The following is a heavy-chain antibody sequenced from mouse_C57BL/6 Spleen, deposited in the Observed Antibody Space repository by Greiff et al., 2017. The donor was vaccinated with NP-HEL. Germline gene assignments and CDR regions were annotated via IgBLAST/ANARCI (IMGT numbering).Heavy chain of an antibody. J-gene: IGHJ2*01. V-gene: IGHV2-2*01. D-gene: IGHD1-1*01. Sequence: QVQLKESGPGLVQPSQSLSITCTVSGFSLTSYGVHWVRQSPGKGLEWLGVIWSGGSTDYNAAFISRLSISKDNSKSQVFFKMNSLQADDTAIYYCARNPSYYYGSSYGYFDYWGKGTTLTVSS. CDR3: ARNPSYYYGSSYGYFDY. CDR1: GFSLTSYG. CDR2: IWSGGST.